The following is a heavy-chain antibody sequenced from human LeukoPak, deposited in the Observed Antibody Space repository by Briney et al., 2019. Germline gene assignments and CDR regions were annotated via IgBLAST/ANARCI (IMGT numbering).Heavy chain of an antibody. D-gene: IGHD7-27*01. CDR3: ARFVTGDGAFDI. J-gene: IGHJ3*02. V-gene: IGHV4-39*01. Sequence: WVRQPPGKGLEWIGNIYYSGITYYNPSLKSRVTISVDTSKNQFSLKLSSVTAADTAVYYCARFVTGDGAFDIWGQGTMVTVSS. CDR2: IYYSGIT.